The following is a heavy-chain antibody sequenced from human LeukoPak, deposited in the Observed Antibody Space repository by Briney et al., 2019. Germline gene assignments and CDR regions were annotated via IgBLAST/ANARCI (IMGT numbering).Heavy chain of an antibody. J-gene: IGHJ3*02. Sequence: PGGSLRLSCAASGFTFSSYSMNWVRQAPGKGLEWVSSISSTSSYIYYADSVKGRFTISRDNAKNSLYLQMNSLRAEDTAVYCCARDPLKRAFDIWGQGTMVTVSS. CDR2: ISSTSSYI. CDR1: GFTFSSYS. CDR3: ARDPLKRAFDI. V-gene: IGHV3-21*01.